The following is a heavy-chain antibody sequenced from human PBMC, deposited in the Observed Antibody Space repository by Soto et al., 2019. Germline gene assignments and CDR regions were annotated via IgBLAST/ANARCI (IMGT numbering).Heavy chain of an antibody. CDR1: GYTFTSYD. CDR2: MNPNSGNT. Sequence: QVQLVQSGAEVKKPGASVKVSCKASGYTFTSYDINWVRQATGQGVEYWGWMNPNSGNTGYVKKFQGRVTMTRDTAMSTAYMERSSLRSEDTAVYYCAGGIKYGDYSRWFDPWGPGTLVTVSS. V-gene: IGHV1-8*01. J-gene: IGHJ5*02. CDR3: AGGIKYGDYSRWFDP. D-gene: IGHD4-17*01.